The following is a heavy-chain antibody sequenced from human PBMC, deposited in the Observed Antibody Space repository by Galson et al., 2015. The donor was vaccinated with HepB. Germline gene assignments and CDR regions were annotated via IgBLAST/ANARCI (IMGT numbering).Heavy chain of an antibody. J-gene: IGHJ6*02. D-gene: IGHD6-19*01. CDR2: IWYDGSNK. CDR1: GFTFSSYG. Sequence: SLRLSCAASGFTFSSYGMHWVRQAPGKGLEWVAVIWYDGSNKYYADSVKGRFTISRDNSKNTLYLQMNSLRAEDTAVYYCARVPGAVAGTYYYYGMDVWGQGTTVTVSS. CDR3: ARVPGAVAGTYYYYGMDV. V-gene: IGHV3-33*01.